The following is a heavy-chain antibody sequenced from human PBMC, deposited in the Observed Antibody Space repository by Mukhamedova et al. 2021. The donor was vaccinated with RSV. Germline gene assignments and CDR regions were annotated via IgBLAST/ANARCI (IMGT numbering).Heavy chain of an antibody. D-gene: IGHD1-26*01. CDR3: ARAMTELYSNWFDP. V-gene: IGHV3-33*01. CDR2: IRYDGTNE. Sequence: WVAVIRYDGTNEHYSDSVKGRFTVSRDDSKNTVYLQMNNLRPDDTALYYCARAMTELYSNWFDPWGQGTVVTVSS. J-gene: IGHJ5*02.